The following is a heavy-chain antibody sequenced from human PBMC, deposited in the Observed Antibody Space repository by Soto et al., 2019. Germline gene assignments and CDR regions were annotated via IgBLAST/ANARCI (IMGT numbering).Heavy chain of an antibody. Sequence: VQLVESGGGVVQPGRSLRLSCAASGFTFSSYGMHWVRQAPGKGLEWVAVISYDGSNKYYADSVKGRFTISRDNSKNTLYLQMNSLRAEDTAVYYCAKELRFLEWLLYLDYWGQGTLVTVSS. D-gene: IGHD3-3*01. CDR3: AKELRFLEWLLYLDY. CDR2: ISYDGSNK. CDR1: GFTFSSYG. V-gene: IGHV3-30*18. J-gene: IGHJ4*02.